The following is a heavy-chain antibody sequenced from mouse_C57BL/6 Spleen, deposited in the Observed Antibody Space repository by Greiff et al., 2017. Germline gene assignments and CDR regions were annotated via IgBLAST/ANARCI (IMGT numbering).Heavy chain of an antibody. D-gene: IGHD2-3*01. CDR2: IYPGDGDT. V-gene: IGHV1-80*01. J-gene: IGHJ3*01. Sequence: QVQLKESGAELVKPGASVKISCKASGYAFSSYWMNWVKQRPGKGLEWIGQIYPGDGDTNYNGKFKGKATLTADKSSSTAYMQLSSLTSEDSAVYFCARLGDGYHLFAYWGQGTLVTVSA. CDR3: ARLGDGYHLFAY. CDR1: GYAFSSYW.